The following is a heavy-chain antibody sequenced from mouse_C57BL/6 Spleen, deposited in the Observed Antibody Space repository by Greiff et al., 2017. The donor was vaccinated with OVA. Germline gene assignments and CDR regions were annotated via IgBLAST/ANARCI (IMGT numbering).Heavy chain of an antibody. CDR1: GYTFTSYW. D-gene: IGHD4-1*01. CDR3: AREGLSNWVDY. J-gene: IGHJ2*01. V-gene: IGHV1-55*01. Sequence: VQLQQPGAELVKPGASVKMSCKASGYTFTSYWITWVKQRPGQGLEWIGDIYPGSGSTNYNEKFKSKATLTVDTSSSTAYMQHSSLTSEDSAVYYCAREGLSNWVDYWGQGTTLTVSS. CDR2: IYPGSGST.